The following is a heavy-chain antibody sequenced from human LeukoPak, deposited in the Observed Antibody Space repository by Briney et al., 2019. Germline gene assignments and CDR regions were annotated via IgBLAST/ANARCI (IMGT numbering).Heavy chain of an antibody. J-gene: IGHJ4*02. Sequence: HPAETLSLTCTVSGGSLSSHFWSWIRQPPGKGLELIGYIYYAGTTYYNPSLNSRVTISLDTSRNPFSLRLTSVTAADTAVYYCARFSSDCSTASCYLTYWGQGTLVTVSS. D-gene: IGHD2-2*01. CDR1: GGSLSSHF. V-gene: IGHV4-59*11. CDR3: ARFSSDCSTASCYLTY. CDR2: IYYAGTT.